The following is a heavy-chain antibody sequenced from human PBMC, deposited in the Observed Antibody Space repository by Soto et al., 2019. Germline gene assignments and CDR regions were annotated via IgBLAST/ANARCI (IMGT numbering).Heavy chain of an antibody. D-gene: IGHD2-15*01. CDR3: ARALVYCSGGSCYPEYFQH. J-gene: IGHJ1*01. V-gene: IGHV1-3*01. Sequence: ASVKVSCKASGYTFTSYAMHWVRQAPGQRLEWMGWINAGNGNTKYSQKFQGRVTITRDTSASTAYMELSSLRSEDTAVYYCARALVYCSGGSCYPEYFQHWGQGTLVTVSS. CDR1: GYTFTSYA. CDR2: INAGNGNT.